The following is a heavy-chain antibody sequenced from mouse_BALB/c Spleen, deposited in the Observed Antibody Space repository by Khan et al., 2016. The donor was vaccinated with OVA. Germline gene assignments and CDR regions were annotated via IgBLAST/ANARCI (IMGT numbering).Heavy chain of an antibody. CDR1: GYSITSGYA. CDR2: ISYNGVT. J-gene: IGHJ2*01. CDR3: ARGNCYEYYFAY. V-gene: IGHV3-2*02. D-gene: IGHD1-1*01. Sequence: VQLKESGPGLVKPSQSLSLTCTVTGYSITSGYAWNWIRQFPGNQLEWMGYISYNGVTSYTPSLKSRISITRDTSKNQFFLQLTSVTTEDTATDCGARGNCYEYYFAYWGQGTTLTVSS.